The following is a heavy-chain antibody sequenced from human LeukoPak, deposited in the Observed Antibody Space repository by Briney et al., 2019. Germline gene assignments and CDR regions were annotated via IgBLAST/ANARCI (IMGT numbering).Heavy chain of an antibody. CDR2: INPNSGGT. CDR3: ARGGRYCSSTSCYSHAFDI. D-gene: IGHD2-2*01. CDR1: GYTFTGYY. V-gene: IGHV1-2*04. Sequence: ASVKVSCKASGYTFTGYYMHWVRQAPGQGLEWMGWINPNSGGTNYAQKFQGWVTMTRDTSISTAYMELSRLRSDDTAVYYCARGGRYCSSTSCYSHAFDIWGQGTMVTVSS. J-gene: IGHJ3*02.